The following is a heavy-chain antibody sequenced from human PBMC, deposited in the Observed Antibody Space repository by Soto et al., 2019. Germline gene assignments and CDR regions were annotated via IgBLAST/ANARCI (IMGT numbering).Heavy chain of an antibody. CDR1: GGSISSYY. CDR3: EGEDYYYGMDV. J-gene: IGHJ6*02. CDR2: IYTSGST. Sequence: SETLSLTCTVSGGSISSYYWSWIRQPAGKGLEWIGRIYTSGSTNYNPSLKSRVTMSVDTSKNQFSLKLSSVTAADTAMYYCEGEDYYYGMDVWGQGTTVTVSS. V-gene: IGHV4-4*07.